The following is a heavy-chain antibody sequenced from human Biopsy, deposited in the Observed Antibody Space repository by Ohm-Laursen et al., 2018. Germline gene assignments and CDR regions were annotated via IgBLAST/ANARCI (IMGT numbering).Heavy chain of an antibody. CDR1: GYTFINYG. J-gene: IGHJ6*02. D-gene: IGHD5-24*01. CDR3: ARAGVGSDGTDSYYYGMDV. CDR2: IRTYNGDT. V-gene: IGHV1-18*01. Sequence: ASVKVSCKASGYTFINYGIHWVRQAPGQGLEWMGWIRTYNGDTNYAQKFQGRVTMTTDTSTKTAYMELKSLRSDDTAVYYCARAGVGSDGTDSYYYGMDVWGPGTTVTVSS.